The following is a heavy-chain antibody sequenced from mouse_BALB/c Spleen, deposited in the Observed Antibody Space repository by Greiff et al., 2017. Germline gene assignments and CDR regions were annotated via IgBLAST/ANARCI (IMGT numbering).Heavy chain of an antibody. V-gene: IGHV1S29*02. CDR2: IYPHNGGT. CDR3: ARSFVYYYGSTYYYAMDY. J-gene: IGHJ4*01. CDR1: GYTFTDYN. Sequence: VQLKQSGPELVKPGASVKISCKASGYTFTDYNMHWVKQSHGKSLEWIGYIYPHNGGTGYNQKFKSKATLTVDNSSSTAYMELRSLTSEDSAVYYCARSFVYYYGSTYYYAMDYWGQGTSVTVSS. D-gene: IGHD1-1*01.